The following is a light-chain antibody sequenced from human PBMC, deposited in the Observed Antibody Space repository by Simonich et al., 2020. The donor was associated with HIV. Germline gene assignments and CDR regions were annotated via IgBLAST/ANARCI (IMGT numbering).Light chain of an antibody. CDR3: QQYYITPPT. V-gene: IGKV4-1*01. CDR2: WAS. J-gene: IGKJ1*01. Sequence: DIVMTQSPDSLAVSLGERATINSKSSQSILYNSNNKNYLAWYQQKPGQPPKLLIYWASTRESGVPDRFSGSGSGTDFTLTISSLQAEDVAVYYCQQYYITPPTFGQGTQVEIK. CDR1: QSILYNSNNKNY.